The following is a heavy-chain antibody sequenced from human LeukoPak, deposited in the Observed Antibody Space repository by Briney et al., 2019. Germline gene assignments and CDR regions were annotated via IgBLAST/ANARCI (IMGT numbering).Heavy chain of an antibody. CDR2: IIPIFGTA. CDR1: GGTFSSYA. Sequence: GASVKVSCKASGGTFSSYAISWVRQAPGQGLEWMGGIIPIFGTANYAQKFQGRVTITADESTSTAYMELSSLRSEDTAVYYCASLEGDSSSWYLEPYYYYHGMDVWGQGTTVTVSS. CDR3: ASLEGDSSSWYLEPYYYYHGMDV. V-gene: IGHV1-69*13. J-gene: IGHJ6*02. D-gene: IGHD6-13*01.